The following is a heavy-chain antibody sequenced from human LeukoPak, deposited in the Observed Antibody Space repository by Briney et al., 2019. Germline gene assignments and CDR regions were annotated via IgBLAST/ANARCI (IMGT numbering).Heavy chain of an antibody. CDR3: ARHDLAVAGLFDY. D-gene: IGHD6-19*01. J-gene: IGHJ4*02. CDR2: IYPGDSNP. V-gene: IGHV5-51*01. Sequence: GESLKISCEGSGYSFTSYWIGWVRQMPGKGLEWMGVIYPGDSNPRYSPSFQGQVIISVDKSISTAYLQWNSLKASDTAIYYCARHDLAVAGLFDYWGQGTLVTVSS. CDR1: GYSFTSYW.